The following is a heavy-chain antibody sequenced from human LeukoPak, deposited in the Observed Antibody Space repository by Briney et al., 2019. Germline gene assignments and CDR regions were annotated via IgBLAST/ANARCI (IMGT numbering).Heavy chain of an antibody. D-gene: IGHD6-6*01. Sequence: GASVKVSCKASGYTFTSYYMHWVRQAPGQGLEWMGIINPSGGSTSYAQKFQGRVTMTRNTSISTAYMELSSLRSEDTAVYYCARGEYSSSIHPPENYWGQGTLVTVSS. CDR2: INPSGGST. CDR3: ARGEYSSSIHPPENY. J-gene: IGHJ4*02. V-gene: IGHV1-46*01. CDR1: GYTFTSYY.